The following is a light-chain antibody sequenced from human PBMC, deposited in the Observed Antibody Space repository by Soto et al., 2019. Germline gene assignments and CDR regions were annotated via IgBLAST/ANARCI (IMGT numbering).Light chain of an antibody. V-gene: IGLV2-14*01. J-gene: IGLJ2*01. CDR2: EVS. CDR3: SSYTDTTALVV. CDR1: SSDVGTYNY. Sequence: QSALTQPASVSGSPGQSITISCTGTSSDVGTYNYVSWYQQHPGKAPKLMIYEVSNRPSGASSRFSGSKSGTTASLNISGLQAEDEAHYYCSSYTDTTALVVFGGGTQLTVL.